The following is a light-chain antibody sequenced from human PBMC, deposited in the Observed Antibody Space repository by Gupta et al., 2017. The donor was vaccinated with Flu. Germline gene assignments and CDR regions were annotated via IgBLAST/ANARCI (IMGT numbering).Light chain of an antibody. V-gene: IGKV1-39*01. J-gene: IGKJ2*01. CDR3: QQSYSTPTI. CDR2: AAS. CDR1: QSISSY. Sequence: IQMTQSPSSLSASVGDRVTITCRASQSISSYLNWYQQKPGKAPKLLIYAASSLQSGVPSRFSGSGSGTDFTLTISSLQPEDFATYYCQQSYSTPTIFGQGTKVEIK.